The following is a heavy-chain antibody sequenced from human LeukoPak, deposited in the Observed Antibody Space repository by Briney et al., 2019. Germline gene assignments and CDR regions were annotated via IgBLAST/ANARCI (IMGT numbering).Heavy chain of an antibody. J-gene: IGHJ6*02. V-gene: IGHV1-46*01. Sequence: ASVKVSCKASGYTFTSYYMHWVRQAPGQRLEWMGIINPSGGSTSYAQKFQGRVTMTRDTSTSTVYMELSSLRSEDTAVYYCARVVGSGSDYYYYYGMDVWGQGTTVTVSS. CDR3: ARVVGSGSDYYYYYGMDV. D-gene: IGHD3-10*01. CDR1: GYTFTSYY. CDR2: INPSGGST.